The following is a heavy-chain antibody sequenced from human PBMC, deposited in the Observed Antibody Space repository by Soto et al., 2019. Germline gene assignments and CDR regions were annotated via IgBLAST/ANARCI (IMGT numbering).Heavy chain of an antibody. Sequence: PSEILSLTCTVSGDSVSSVVFHWAWLRRPPWKGLEWIGYIYNGGSTYYRPSLESRMNMSLDATRNHYSLRLTSVTAADKAVYFCARAPVGLDTISYFDYWGQGKLVAV. J-gene: IGHJ4*02. CDR1: GDSVSSVVFH. D-gene: IGHD3-3*01. CDR3: ARAPVGLDTISYFDY. V-gene: IGHV4-30-4*01. CDR2: IYNGGST.